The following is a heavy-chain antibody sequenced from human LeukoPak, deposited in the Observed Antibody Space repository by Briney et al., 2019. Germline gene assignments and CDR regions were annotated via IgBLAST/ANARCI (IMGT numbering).Heavy chain of an antibody. D-gene: IGHD2-21*01. CDR2: ISGSGGST. J-gene: IGHJ1*01. CDR1: GFTFSSYA. V-gene: IGHV3-23*01. CDR3: AKAPGPYGAEYFQH. Sequence: GGSLRLSCAASGFTFSSYAMSWVRQAPGKGLEWVSAISGSGGSTYYADSVKGRFTISRDNSKNTLYLQMDSLRAEDTAVYYCAKAPGPYGAEYFQHWGQGTLVTVSS.